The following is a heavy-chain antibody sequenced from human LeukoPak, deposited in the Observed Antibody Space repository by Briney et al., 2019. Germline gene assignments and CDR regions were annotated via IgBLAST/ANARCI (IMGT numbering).Heavy chain of an antibody. V-gene: IGHV3-30*18. D-gene: IGHD3-22*01. CDR1: GFTFSSYG. CDR3: AKVASYYDSSGSELDV. Sequence: GGSLRLSCAASGFTFSSYGMHWVRQAPGKGLEWVAVISYDGSNKYYADSVKGRYTISRDNSKNTLYLQMNSLRAEDTAVYYCAKVASYYDSSGSELDVWGKGTTVTVSS. CDR2: ISYDGSNK. J-gene: IGHJ6*04.